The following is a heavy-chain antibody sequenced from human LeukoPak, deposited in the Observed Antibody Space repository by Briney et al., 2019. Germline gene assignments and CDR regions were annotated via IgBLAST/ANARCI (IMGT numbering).Heavy chain of an antibody. V-gene: IGHV1-58*01. CDR1: GFTFTSSA. J-gene: IGHJ6*02. CDR3: AAPHRVGARYYYYYGLDV. Sequence: ASVKVSCKASGFTFTSSAVQWVRQARGQRLEWIGWIVVGSGNTNYAQKFQERVTITRDMSTSTAYMELSSLRSEDTAVYYCAAPHRVGARYYYYYGLDVWGQETTVTVSS. D-gene: IGHD1-26*01. CDR2: IVVGSGNT.